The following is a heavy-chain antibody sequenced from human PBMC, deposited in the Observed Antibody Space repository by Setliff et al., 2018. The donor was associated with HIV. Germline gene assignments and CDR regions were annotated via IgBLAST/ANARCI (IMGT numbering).Heavy chain of an antibody. CDR1: GGSFNGYY. J-gene: IGHJ3*02. CDR2: INHSGST. Sequence: SETLSLTCAVYGGSFNGYYWSWIRQPPGKGLEWIGEINHSGSTNYNPSLKSRVTMSVDKSKNQFSLRLSSVTAADTAVYYCASLYCSSTSCYDAFDIWGQGTMVTVSS. D-gene: IGHD2-2*01. V-gene: IGHV4-34*01. CDR3: ASLYCSSTSCYDAFDI.